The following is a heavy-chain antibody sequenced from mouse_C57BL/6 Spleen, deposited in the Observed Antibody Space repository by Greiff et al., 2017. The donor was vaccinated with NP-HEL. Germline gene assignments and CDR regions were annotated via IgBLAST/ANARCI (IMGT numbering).Heavy chain of an antibody. J-gene: IGHJ1*03. CDR3: ARSSSIYYDYDDWYFDV. CDR1: GYAFSSYW. Sequence: VQLQQSGAELVKPGASVKISCKASGYAFSSYWMNWVKQRPGKGLEWIGQIYPGDGDTNYNGKFKGKATLTADKSSSTAYMQLSSLTSEDSAVYFCARSSSIYYDYDDWYFDVWGTGTTVTVSS. CDR2: IYPGDGDT. V-gene: IGHV1-80*01. D-gene: IGHD2-4*01.